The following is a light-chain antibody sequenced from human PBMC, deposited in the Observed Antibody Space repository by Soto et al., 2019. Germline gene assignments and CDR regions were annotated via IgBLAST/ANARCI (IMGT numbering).Light chain of an antibody. V-gene: IGKV1-9*01. Sequence: IQLTQSPSSLSASVGDRVTITCRASQGISSYLAWYQQKPGKAPKLLIYAASTLQSGGPSRFSGSGSGTDFTLTSSRLQPEDFATYYCQQLNSYPLFGQGTRLEIK. CDR2: AAS. CDR1: QGISSY. CDR3: QQLNSYPL. J-gene: IGKJ5*01.